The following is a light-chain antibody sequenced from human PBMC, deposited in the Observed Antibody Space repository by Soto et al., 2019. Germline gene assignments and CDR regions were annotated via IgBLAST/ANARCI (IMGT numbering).Light chain of an antibody. V-gene: IGLV2-14*01. CDR3: SSYSSSSTFV. CDR2: EVS. CDR1: NSDVGGYNY. Sequence: QSALTQPASVSGSPGQSITISCTGTNSDVGGYNYVSWYQHHPGKAPKLMIYEVSDRPSGVSSRFSGSKSGNTASLTISGLQADDEADYYCSSYSSSSTFVFGTGIKLTVL. J-gene: IGLJ1*01.